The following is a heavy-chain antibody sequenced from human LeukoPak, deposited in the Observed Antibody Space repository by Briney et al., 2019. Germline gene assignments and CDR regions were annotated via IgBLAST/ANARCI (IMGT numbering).Heavy chain of an antibody. CDR1: GASISGGTYY. J-gene: IGHJ4*02. V-gene: IGHV4-39*01. D-gene: IGHD1-26*01. CDR2: IYYTGST. CDR3: ARRGGSGRAFDY. Sequence: SETLSLTCSVSGASISGGTYYWGWIRQPPGKGLEWIGSIYYTGSTYDNPTLKSRVTISVDTSKNQFSLKLSSVTAADTAVYYCARRGGSGRAFDYWGQGTLVTVSS.